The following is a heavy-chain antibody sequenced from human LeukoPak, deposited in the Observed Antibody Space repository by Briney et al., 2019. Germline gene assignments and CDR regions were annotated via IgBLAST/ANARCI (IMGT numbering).Heavy chain of an antibody. CDR2: ISAYNGNT. D-gene: IGHD3-10*01. CDR1: GYTLTELS. CDR3: AKSQYSFGSGSTRPLFDH. V-gene: IGHV1-18*01. Sequence: GASVKVSCKVSGYTLTELSMHWVRQAPGKGLEWMGWISAYNGNTNYAQKLQGRVTMTTDTSTSTAYMELRSLRSDDTAVYYCAKSQYSFGSGSTRPLFDHWGQGTLVTVSS. J-gene: IGHJ4*02.